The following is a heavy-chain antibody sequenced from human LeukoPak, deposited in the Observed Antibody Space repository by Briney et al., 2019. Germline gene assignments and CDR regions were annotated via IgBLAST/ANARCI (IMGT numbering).Heavy chain of an antibody. CDR2: ISGNSGTT. CDR1: GFTFSTYA. V-gene: IGHV3-23*01. J-gene: IGHJ6*02. Sequence: GGSLRLSCAAPGFTFSTYAMSWVRQAPGKGLEWVSAISGNSGTTNYADSVKGRFTISRDNSKNTVYLQMNSLRVEDTARYYCAKDRASSRYNGLDVWGQGTTVTVSS. D-gene: IGHD5-18*01. CDR3: AKDRASSRYNGLDV.